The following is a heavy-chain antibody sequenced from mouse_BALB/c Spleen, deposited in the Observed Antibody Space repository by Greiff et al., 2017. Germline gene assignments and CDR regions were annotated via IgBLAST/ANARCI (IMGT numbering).Heavy chain of an antibody. CDR2: ISSGGSYT. CDR1: GFTFSSYA. J-gene: IGHJ4*01. CDR3: ARDRGFPYAMDY. V-gene: IGHV5-9-4*01. Sequence: EVKLEESGGGLVKPGGSLKLSCAASGFTFSSYAMSWVRQSPEKRLEWVAEISSGGSYTYYPDTVTGRFTISRDNAKNTLYLEMSSLRSEDTAMYYCARDRGFPYAMDYWGQGTSVTVSS.